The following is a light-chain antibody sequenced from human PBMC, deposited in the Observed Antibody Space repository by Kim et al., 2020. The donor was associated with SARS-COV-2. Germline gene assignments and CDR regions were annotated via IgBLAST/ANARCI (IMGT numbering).Light chain of an antibody. CDR3: ATWDDFLDGPV. V-gene: IGLV1-44*01. CDR2: RNN. J-gene: IGLJ2*01. Sequence: GQRVNKSGSGSSSDIGSNTVNGYQHLPGTAPKLLINRNNQRPSGVPDRLSGSKSGTSASLAISGLQSEDEADYYCATWDDFLDGPVFGGGTQLTVL. CDR1: SSDIGSNT.